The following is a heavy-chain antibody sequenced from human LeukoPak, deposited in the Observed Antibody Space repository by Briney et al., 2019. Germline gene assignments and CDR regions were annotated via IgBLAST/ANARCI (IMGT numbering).Heavy chain of an antibody. D-gene: IGHD2-2*01. Sequence: SETLSLTCTVSGGSISSYYWSWIRQPAGKGLEWIGRIYTSGSTNYNPSLKSRVTMSVDTSKNQFSLKLSSVTAADTAVYYCARGRGYCSSTSCYSEASWFDPWGQGTLVTVSS. J-gene: IGHJ5*02. CDR2: IYTSGST. V-gene: IGHV4-4*07. CDR1: GGSISSYY. CDR3: ARGRGYCSSTSCYSEASWFDP.